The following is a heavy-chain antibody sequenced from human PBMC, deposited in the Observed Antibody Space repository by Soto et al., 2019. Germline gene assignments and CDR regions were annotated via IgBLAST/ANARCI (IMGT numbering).Heavy chain of an antibody. CDR3: TTIEGIDTFDP. J-gene: IGHJ5*02. D-gene: IGHD6-13*01. V-gene: IGHV3-73*02. Sequence: EVQLVESGGGLVQPGGSLKLSCAGSGFTFSGATLHWVRQASGRGREWVGRIRNKAYNYATSYAASLKDRVTISRDDSKSTAYLQMNSLKTEDTAVYYCTTIEGIDTFDPWGQGTQVTVSS. CDR2: IRNKAYNYAT. CDR1: GFTFSGAT.